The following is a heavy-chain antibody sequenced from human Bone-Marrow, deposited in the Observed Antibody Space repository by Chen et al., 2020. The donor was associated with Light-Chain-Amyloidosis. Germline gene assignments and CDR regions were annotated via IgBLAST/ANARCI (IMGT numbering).Heavy chain of an antibody. J-gene: IGHJ4*02. D-gene: IGHD3-22*01. CDR2: ISYDGSNK. Sequence: QVQLVESGGGVVQPGRSLRLSCAASGFTFSSYAMHWVRQAPGKGLEWVAVISYDGSNKYYADSVKGRFTISRDNSKNTLYLQMNSLRAEDTAVYYCARDYDYYDSSGYFDYWGQGTLVTVSS. CDR3: ARDYDYYDSSGYFDY. V-gene: IGHV3-30-3*01. CDR1: GFTFSSYA.